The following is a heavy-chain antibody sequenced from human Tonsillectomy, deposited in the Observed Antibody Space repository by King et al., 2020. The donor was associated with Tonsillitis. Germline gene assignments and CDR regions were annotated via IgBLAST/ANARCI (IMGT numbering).Heavy chain of an antibody. CDR3: AKGRHSSHRGVYYYYSMDV. D-gene: IGHD6-13*01. J-gene: IGHJ6*03. V-gene: IGHV3-30*18. Sequence: VQLVESGGGVVQPGRSLRLSCAASGFTFSRYDMHWVRQAPGKGLEWVALISNDGSNEYYADSVKGRLTISRDNSKNTLYLQMNSLRAEDTAVYYCAKGRHSSHRGVYYYYSMDVWGKGTTVTVSS. CDR2: ISNDGSNE. CDR1: GFTFSRYD.